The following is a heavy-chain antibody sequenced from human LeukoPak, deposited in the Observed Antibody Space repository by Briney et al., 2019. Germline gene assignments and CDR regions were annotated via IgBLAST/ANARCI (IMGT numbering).Heavy chain of an antibody. D-gene: IGHD5-12*01. CDR2: ISSSSNYI. CDR1: GFTFSIYT. Sequence: NPGGSLRLSCAASGFTFSIYTMNWVRQAPGKGLEWVSSISSSSNYIYYADSVKGRFTISRDIAKNSLYLQMNSLRAEDTAVYYCARGGYVFKYYFDNWGQGTLVTVSS. CDR3: ARGGYVFKYYFDN. J-gene: IGHJ4*02. V-gene: IGHV3-21*01.